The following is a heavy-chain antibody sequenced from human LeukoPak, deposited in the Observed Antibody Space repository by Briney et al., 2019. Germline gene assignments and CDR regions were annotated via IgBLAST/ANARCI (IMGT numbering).Heavy chain of an antibody. CDR2: MNPNNGDT. D-gene: IGHD2-2*01. Sequence: ASVKVSCKVSGYTFTKYHIYWVRQAPGQGLDVMGWMNPNNGDTNYAQKFHGRVTMTSDTSISTAYMELTGLKSDDTAFYSCATPVEFSSSRYLDPWGQGTLVTVSS. V-gene: IGHV1-2*02. CDR3: ATPVEFSSSRYLDP. CDR1: GYTFTKYH. J-gene: IGHJ5*02.